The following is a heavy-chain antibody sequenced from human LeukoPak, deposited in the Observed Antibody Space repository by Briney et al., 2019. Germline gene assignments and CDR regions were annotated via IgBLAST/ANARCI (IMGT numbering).Heavy chain of an antibody. Sequence: ASVKVSCKASGYTFTSYGISWVRQAPGQGLEWMGWISAHNGNTNYAQKLQGRVTMTTDTSTSTAYMELRSLRSDDTAVYYCARDLTDYYDSSGYPGYWGQGTLVTVSS. CDR3: ARDLTDYYDSSGYPGY. J-gene: IGHJ4*02. CDR2: ISAHNGNT. V-gene: IGHV1-18*01. CDR1: GYTFTSYG. D-gene: IGHD3-22*01.